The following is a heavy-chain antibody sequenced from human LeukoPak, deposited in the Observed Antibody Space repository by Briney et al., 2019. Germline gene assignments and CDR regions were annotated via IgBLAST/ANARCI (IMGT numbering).Heavy chain of an antibody. CDR3: ARVYYSSTYDYWYFDL. V-gene: IGHV3-23*01. D-gene: IGHD6-13*01. CDR1: GSTFSSYA. CDR2: ISGSGGST. Sequence: GGSLRLSCAASGSTFSSYAMSWVRQAPGKGLEWVSAISGSGGSTYYADSVKGRFTISRDNSKNTLYLQMNSLRAEDTAVYYCARVYYSSTYDYWYFDLWGRGTLVTVSS. J-gene: IGHJ2*01.